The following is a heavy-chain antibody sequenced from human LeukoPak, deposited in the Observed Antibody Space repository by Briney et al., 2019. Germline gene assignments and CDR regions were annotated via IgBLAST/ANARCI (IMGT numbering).Heavy chain of an antibody. J-gene: IGHJ1*01. D-gene: IGHD3-22*01. CDR1: GFTFSSYA. V-gene: IGHV3-23*01. Sequence: PGGSLRLSCAASGFTFSSYAMSWVRQAPGKGLEWVSTISGSGGSTYYTDSVKGRFTISRDNSKNTLYLQMNSLRAEDTAVYYCAKGSYYDSSGYPEYFQHWGQGTLVTVSS. CDR2: ISGSGGST. CDR3: AKGSYYDSSGYPEYFQH.